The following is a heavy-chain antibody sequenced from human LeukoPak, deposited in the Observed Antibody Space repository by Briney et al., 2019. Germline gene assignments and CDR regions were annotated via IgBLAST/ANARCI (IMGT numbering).Heavy chain of an antibody. V-gene: IGHV1-2*02. D-gene: IGHD6-19*01. CDR2: FNPNSGGT. CDR1: GYNFIGYY. CDR3: ARDSGYSSGWYYFDY. Sequence: ASVKVSCKASGYNFIGYYINWVRQAPGQGLEWMGWFNPNSGGTNYAQKFQGRVTMTGDTSISTAYMELSRLRSDDTAVYYCARDSGYSSGWYYFDYWGQGTLVTVSS. J-gene: IGHJ4*02.